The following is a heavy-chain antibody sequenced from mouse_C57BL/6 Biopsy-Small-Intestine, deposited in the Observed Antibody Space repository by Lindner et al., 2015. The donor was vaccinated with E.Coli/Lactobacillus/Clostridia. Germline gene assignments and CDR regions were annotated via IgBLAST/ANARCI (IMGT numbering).Heavy chain of an antibody. J-gene: IGHJ4*01. V-gene: IGHV1-22*01. CDR1: GYTFTDYN. CDR2: INPNNGGT. Sequence: EVQLQESGPELVKPGASVKMSCKASGYTFTDYNMHWVKQSHGKSLEWIGYINPNNGGTSYNQKFKGKATLTVNKSSSTAYMELRSLTSEGSAVYYCARYYYGSSYDAMDYWGQGTSVTVSS. CDR3: ARYYYGSSYDAMDY. D-gene: IGHD1-1*01.